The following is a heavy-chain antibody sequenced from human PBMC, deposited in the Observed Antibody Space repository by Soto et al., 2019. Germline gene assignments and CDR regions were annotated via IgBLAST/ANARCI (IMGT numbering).Heavy chain of an antibody. CDR2: ISSSSSYI. Sequence: GGSLRLSCAASGFTFSSYSMNWVRQAPGKGLEWVSSISSSSSYIYYADSVKGRFTISRDNAKNSLYLQMNSLRAEDTAVYYCVGSHDYGDSSGAFDIWGQGTMVTVSS. CDR1: GFTFSSYS. CDR3: VGSHDYGDSSGAFDI. D-gene: IGHD4-17*01. V-gene: IGHV3-21*01. J-gene: IGHJ3*02.